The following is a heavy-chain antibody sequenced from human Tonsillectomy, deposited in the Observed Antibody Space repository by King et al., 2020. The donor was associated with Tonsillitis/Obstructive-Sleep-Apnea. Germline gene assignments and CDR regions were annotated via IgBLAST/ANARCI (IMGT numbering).Heavy chain of an antibody. D-gene: IGHD3-9*01. CDR2: IYYSGST. CDR3: ARLDDILTGPKYMDV. CDR1: GGSISSYY. J-gene: IGHJ6*03. V-gene: IGHV4-59*08. Sequence: QLQESGPGLVKPSETLSLTCTVSGGSISSYYWSWIRQPQGKGLEWIGYIYYSGSTNYNPSLKSRVTISVDTSKNQFSLKLSSGTAADTAVDYCARLDDILTGPKYMDVWGKGTTVTVSS.